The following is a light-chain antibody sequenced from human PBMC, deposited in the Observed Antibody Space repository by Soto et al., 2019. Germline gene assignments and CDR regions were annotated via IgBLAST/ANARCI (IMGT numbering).Light chain of an antibody. V-gene: IGKV1-39*01. CDR3: QQNSSTPYT. J-gene: IGKJ2*01. Sequence: DIQMTQSPSSLSASVGDRVTITCRASQNIRNYLNWYQQTPGKAPKLLIYAAYSLQSGVPSRFSGNRSGTDFTLTISSLQPEDFATYYCQQNSSTPYTFGQGTKLEIK. CDR1: QNIRNY. CDR2: AAY.